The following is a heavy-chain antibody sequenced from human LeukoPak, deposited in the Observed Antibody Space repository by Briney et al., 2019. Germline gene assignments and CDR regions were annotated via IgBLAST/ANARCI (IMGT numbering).Heavy chain of an antibody. J-gene: IGHJ2*01. CDR3: ARAYSSSLYWYFDL. Sequence: SETLSLTCTVSGGSISSSSYYWGWIRQPPGKGLELIGYVHDRGSTNYSPSLKSRVSISVDTFKNQFSLKLSSVTAADTAVYYCARAYSSSLYWYFDLWGRGTLVTVSS. CDR1: GGSISSSSYY. CDR2: VHDRGST. V-gene: IGHV4-61*05. D-gene: IGHD1-26*01.